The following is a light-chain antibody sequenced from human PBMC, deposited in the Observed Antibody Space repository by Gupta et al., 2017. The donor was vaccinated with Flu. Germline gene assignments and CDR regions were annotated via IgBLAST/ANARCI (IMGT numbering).Light chain of an antibody. Sequence: SPSTLPATVGDRVTITCRASQSVGRWLAWYQQKPGKAPKLLIYQASILKSGVPSRFSGSGSGTDFTLTIDSLQPDDFATYIFQEDGSHYAFGEGTKVEI. CDR2: QAS. CDR1: QSVGRW. J-gene: IGKJ2*01. CDR3: QEDGSHYA. V-gene: IGKV1-5*01.